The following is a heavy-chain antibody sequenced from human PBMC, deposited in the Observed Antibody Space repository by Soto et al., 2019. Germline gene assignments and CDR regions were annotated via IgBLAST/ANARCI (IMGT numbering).Heavy chain of an antibody. V-gene: IGHV3-23*01. CDR1: GFTFSSYA. CDR2: ISGSGGST. D-gene: IGHD6-6*01. J-gene: IGHJ5*02. CDR3: GLEYSSSGLWFDP. Sequence: EVQLLESGGGLVQPGGSLRLSCAASGFTFSSYAMSWVRQAPGKGLEWVSAISGSGGSTYYADSVKGRFTISRDNSKNTLYLQMNSLSAEDTAVYYCGLEYSSSGLWFDPWGQGTLVTVSS.